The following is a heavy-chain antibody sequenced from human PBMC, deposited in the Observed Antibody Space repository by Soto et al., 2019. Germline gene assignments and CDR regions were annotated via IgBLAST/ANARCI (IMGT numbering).Heavy chain of an antibody. D-gene: IGHD3-22*01. CDR2: ISAYNGNT. J-gene: IGHJ5*02. CDR3: ARNWVDYYDSSGYYYWFDP. V-gene: IGHV1-18*04. CDR1: GYTFTSYG. Sequence: VASVKVSCKASGYTFTSYGISWVRQAPGQGLEWMGWISAYNGNTNYAQKLQGRVTMTTDASTSTAYMELRSLRSDDTAVYYCARNWVDYYDSSGYYYWFDPWGQGTLVTVSS.